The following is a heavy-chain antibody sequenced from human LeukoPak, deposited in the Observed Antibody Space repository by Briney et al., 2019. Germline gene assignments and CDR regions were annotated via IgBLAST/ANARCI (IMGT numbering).Heavy chain of an antibody. CDR3: AKDVAARPGGWFDP. CDR2: ISGSGGST. Sequence: PGGSLGLSCAASGFTFSSYAMSWVRQAPGKGLEWVSAISGSGGSTYYADSVKGRFTISRDNSKNTLYLQMNSLRAEDTAVYYCAKDVAARPGGWFDPWGQGTLVTVSS. D-gene: IGHD6-6*01. J-gene: IGHJ5*02. V-gene: IGHV3-23*01. CDR1: GFTFSSYA.